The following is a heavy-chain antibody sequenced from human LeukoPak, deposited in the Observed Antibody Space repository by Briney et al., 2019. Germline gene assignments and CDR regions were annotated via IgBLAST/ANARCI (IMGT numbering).Heavy chain of an antibody. CDR3: ARDPRHCSSTSCYDSVWFDH. CDR2: INPSGGST. D-gene: IGHD2-2*01. Sequence: ASVKVSCKASGYTFTSYYMHWVRQAPGQGLEWMGIINPSGGSTSYAQKFQGRVTMTRDTSTSTVYMELSSLRSEDTAVYYCARDPRHCSSTSCYDSVWFDHWGQGTLVTVSS. V-gene: IGHV1-46*01. J-gene: IGHJ5*02. CDR1: GYTFTSYY.